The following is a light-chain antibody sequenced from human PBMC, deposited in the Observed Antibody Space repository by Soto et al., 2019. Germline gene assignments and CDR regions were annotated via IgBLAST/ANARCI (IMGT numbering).Light chain of an antibody. Sequence: EIVMTQSPATLSVSPGERATLSCRASQSLKTDGQPFTDYLAWYQQKPGQAPRLLIHGASIRATGVPARFSGSGSGTEFSLTISSLQSEDFAVYFCQQYARWPLTCGGGPNVEIK. CDR2: GAS. CDR3: QQYARWPLT. V-gene: IGKV3-15*01. CDR1: QSLKTDGQPFTDY. J-gene: IGKJ4*01.